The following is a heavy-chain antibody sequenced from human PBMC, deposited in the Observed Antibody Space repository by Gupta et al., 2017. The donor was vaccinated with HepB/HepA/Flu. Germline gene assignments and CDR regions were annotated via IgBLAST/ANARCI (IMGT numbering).Heavy chain of an antibody. CDR2: ISGSGIST. J-gene: IGHJ6*02. V-gene: IGHV3-23*01. Sequence: EVQLLESGGGLVQPGGSLRISCAASGFTFRSYAMSWVRQAPGKGLEWVSGISGSGISTYYGDSVKGRFTISRDNSKNTVDLQMNSLRAEDTAVYYCAKDLLRGHIYGMDVWGQGITVTISS. D-gene: IGHD3-10*01. CDR3: AKDLLRGHIYGMDV. CDR1: GFTFRSYA.